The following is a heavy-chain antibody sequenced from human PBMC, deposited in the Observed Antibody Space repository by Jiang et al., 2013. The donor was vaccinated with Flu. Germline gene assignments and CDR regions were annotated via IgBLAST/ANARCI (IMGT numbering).Heavy chain of an antibody. J-gene: IGHJ6*02. CDR2: SILVTLIP. Sequence: KISCKGLDPSLRPSGSAGCARCPGKAWSGWVSSILVTLIPDTVRFQGQVTISADKSISTAYLQWSSLKASDTAMYYCARRRRFGDHSDGMDVWGQGTTVTVSS. V-gene: IGHV5-51*01. CDR3: ARRRRFGDHSDGMDV. CDR1: DPSLRPSG. D-gene: IGHD3-10*01.